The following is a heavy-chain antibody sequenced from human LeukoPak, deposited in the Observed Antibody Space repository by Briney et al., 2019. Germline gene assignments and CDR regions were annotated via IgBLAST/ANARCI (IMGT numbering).Heavy chain of an antibody. J-gene: IGHJ4*02. CDR3: ARGRRPYGDYFDY. V-gene: IGHV3-33*01. CDR1: GFTFISYG. Sequence: GRSLRLSCAASGFTFISYGMHWVRQAPGKGLEWVAVIWYDGSNKYYADSVKGRFTISRDNSKNTLYLQMNSLRAEDTAVYYCARGRRPYGDYFDYWGQGTLVTVSS. D-gene: IGHD4-17*01. CDR2: IWYDGSNK.